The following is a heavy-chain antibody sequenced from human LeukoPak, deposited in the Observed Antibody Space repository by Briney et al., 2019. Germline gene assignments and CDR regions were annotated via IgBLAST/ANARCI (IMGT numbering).Heavy chain of an antibody. D-gene: IGHD5-18*01. V-gene: IGHV3-48*01. CDR1: GFTFTNYR. J-gene: IGHJ4*02. Sequence: GGSLRLSCAASGFTFTNYRMNWVRQAPGKGLEWVSYISSSSSTIYYADSVKGRFTISRDNAKNSLYLQMNSLRAEDTAVYHCARGGGYSYGSFDYWGQGTLVTVSS. CDR2: ISSSSSTI. CDR3: ARGGGYSYGSFDY.